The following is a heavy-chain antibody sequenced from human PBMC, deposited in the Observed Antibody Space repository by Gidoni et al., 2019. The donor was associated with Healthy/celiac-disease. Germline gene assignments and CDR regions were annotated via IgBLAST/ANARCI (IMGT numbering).Heavy chain of an antibody. J-gene: IGHJ4*02. CDR1: GLTFSSYS. Sequence: EVQLVESGGGLVRPGGSLRLSCAASGLTFSSYSMKWVRQAPGKGREWVSSISSSSSYIYYAGSVKGRVTISRDNAKNSLYLQMNSLGAEDTAVYYCARDLGPSDYWGQGTLVTVSS. CDR2: ISSSSSYI. CDR3: ARDLGPSDY. V-gene: IGHV3-21*01.